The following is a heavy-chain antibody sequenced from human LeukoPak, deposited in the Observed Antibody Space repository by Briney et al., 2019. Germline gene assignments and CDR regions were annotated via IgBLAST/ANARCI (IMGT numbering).Heavy chain of an antibody. V-gene: IGHV3-21*01. CDR2: ISSSSSYI. CDR3: AREREVYCSSTSCRDY. D-gene: IGHD2-2*01. J-gene: IGHJ4*02. CDR1: GFTCSSYS. Sequence: GGSLRLSCAASGFTCSSYSMNWVRQAPGKGLEWVSSISSSSSYIYYADSVKGRFTISRDNAKNSLYLQMNSLRAEDTAVFYCAREREVYCSSTSCRDYWGQGTLVTVSS.